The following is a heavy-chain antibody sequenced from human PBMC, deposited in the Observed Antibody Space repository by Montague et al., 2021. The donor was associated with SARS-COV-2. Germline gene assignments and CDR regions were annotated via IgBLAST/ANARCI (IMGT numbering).Heavy chain of an antibody. CDR3: AKEAVYSSSWEYFDY. CDR2: ISGSGDIT. D-gene: IGHD6-13*01. J-gene: IGHJ4*02. Sequence: SLRLSCAASGFSFSNYAMSWVRQAPGKGLEWVSPISGSGDITHYAGSVKGRFTISRDNSKNTLYLQMNSLRAEDTAVYYCAKEAVYSSSWEYFDYWGQGTLVTVSS. CDR1: GFSFSNYA. V-gene: IGHV3-23*01.